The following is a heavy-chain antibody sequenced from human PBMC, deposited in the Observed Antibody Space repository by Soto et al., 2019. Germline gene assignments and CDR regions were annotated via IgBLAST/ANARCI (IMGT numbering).Heavy chain of an antibody. CDR1: GGSISNDYFY. D-gene: IGHD1-26*01. J-gene: IGHJ4*02. CDR2: IHSSGRT. CDR3: ARGGASADFYFDS. Sequence: PSETLSLTCTVSGGSISNDYFYWSWIRQPPGKGLEWIGYIHSSGRTYYNPSLKSRLDISIDTSKNHFSLKMTSVTAADTAVYFCARGGASADFYFDSWGQGMLVTVSS. V-gene: IGHV4-30-4*01.